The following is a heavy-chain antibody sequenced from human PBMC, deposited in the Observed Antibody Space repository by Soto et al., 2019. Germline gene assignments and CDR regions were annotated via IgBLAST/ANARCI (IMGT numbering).Heavy chain of an antibody. J-gene: IGHJ4*02. V-gene: IGHV3-21*01. D-gene: IGHD1-1*01. CDR1: GFTFSSYS. CDR3: AKDGEYNWNEDY. CDR2: ISSSSSYI. Sequence: EVQLVESGGGLVKPGGSLRLSCAASGFTFSSYSMNWVRQAPGKGLEWVSSISSSSSYIYYADSVKGRFTISRDNAKNSLYLQMNSLRAEDTAVYYCAKDGEYNWNEDYWGQGTLVTVSS.